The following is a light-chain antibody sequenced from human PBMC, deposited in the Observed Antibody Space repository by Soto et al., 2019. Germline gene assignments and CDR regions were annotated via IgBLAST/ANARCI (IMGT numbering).Light chain of an antibody. CDR2: DVS. Sequence: QSALTQPASVSGSPGQSITISCTGTSSDVGGYNYVSWYQQHPGKAPKLMIYDVSNRPSGVSNRFSGSKSGNTASLTISGLKDEDEADYYCSSSTSSSTVVFGGGTKVTVL. CDR3: SSSTSSSTVV. J-gene: IGLJ2*01. CDR1: SSDVGGYNY. V-gene: IGLV2-14*01.